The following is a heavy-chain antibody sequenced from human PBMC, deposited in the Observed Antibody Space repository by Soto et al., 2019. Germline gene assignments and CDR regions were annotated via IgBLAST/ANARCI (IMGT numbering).Heavy chain of an antibody. CDR2: IKSKTDGGTT. CDR3: TTVNWNYYYYYMDV. D-gene: IGHD1-1*01. Sequence: PGGSLRLSCAASGFTFSNAWMSWVRQAPGKGLEWVGRIKSKTDGGTTDYAAPVKGRFTISRDDSKNTLYLQMNSLKTEDTAVYYCTTVNWNYYYYYMDVWGKGTTVTSP. CDR1: GFTFSNAW. V-gene: IGHV3-15*01. J-gene: IGHJ6*03.